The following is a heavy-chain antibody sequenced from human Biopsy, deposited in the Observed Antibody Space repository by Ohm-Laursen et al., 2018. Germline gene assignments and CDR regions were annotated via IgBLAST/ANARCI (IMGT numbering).Heavy chain of an antibody. Sequence: GTLSLTCTVSSGSISSYYWSWIRQPPGKGLEWIGYISYSGNTNYNPSLKSRVTMSVDTSKNQFSLKVCSVTAADTAIYYCATTTMDTSGWYGNYFDSWGQGALVTVSS. V-gene: IGHV4-59*08. CDR3: ATTTMDTSGWYGNYFDS. D-gene: IGHD6-19*01. CDR2: ISYSGNT. CDR1: SGSISSYY. J-gene: IGHJ4*02.